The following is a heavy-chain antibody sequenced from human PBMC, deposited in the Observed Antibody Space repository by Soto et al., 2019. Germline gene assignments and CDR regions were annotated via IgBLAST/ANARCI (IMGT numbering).Heavy chain of an antibody. CDR3: ARDPHHDTPPRLDY. CDR1: GGTFSSYT. V-gene: IGHV1-69*04. J-gene: IGHJ4*02. D-gene: IGHD3-22*01. CDR2: IIPILGIA. Sequence: SVKVSCKASGGTFSSYTISWVRRAPGQGLEWMGRIIPILGIANYAQKFQGRVTITADKSTSTAYMELSSLRSEDTAVYYCARDPHHDTPPRLDYWGQGTLVTVSS.